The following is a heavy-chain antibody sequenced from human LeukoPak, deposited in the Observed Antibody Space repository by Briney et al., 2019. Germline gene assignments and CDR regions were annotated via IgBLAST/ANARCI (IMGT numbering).Heavy chain of an antibody. CDR1: GFTFSPYW. J-gene: IGHJ4*02. Sequence: GESLRLSCAASGFTFSPYWIHWVRQVPGKGLVWVSSINSDGSDTFYADSVKGRFTISRDNAKNTLYLQMNSLRVEDTAVYYCARDYYRTYDYWGQGTLVTVSS. V-gene: IGHV3-74*01. D-gene: IGHD1-26*01. CDR2: INSDGSDT. CDR3: ARDYYRTYDY.